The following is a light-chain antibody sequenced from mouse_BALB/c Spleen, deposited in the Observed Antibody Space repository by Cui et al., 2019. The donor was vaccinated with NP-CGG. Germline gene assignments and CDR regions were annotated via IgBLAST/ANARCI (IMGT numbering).Light chain of an antibody. CDR3: ALWYSNHWV. J-gene: IGLJ1*01. CDR2: GTN. CDR1: TGAVTTNNY. Sequence: QAVVTQESALTTSPGETVTLTCRSSTGAVTTNNYANWVQEKPDQLFTGLICGTNNRAPGVPPRFSGSLIGDKAALTITGAQTEDEAIYFCALWYSNHWVFGGGTKLTVL. V-gene: IGLV1*01.